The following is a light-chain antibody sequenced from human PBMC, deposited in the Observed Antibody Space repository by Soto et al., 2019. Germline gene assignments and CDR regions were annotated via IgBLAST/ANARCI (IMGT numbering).Light chain of an antibody. V-gene: IGKV3-15*01. J-gene: IGKJ1*01. Sequence: EIVITQNPATLSVSPGERATLSCRASQSVGSDLAWYQQKPGQAPRLVIYDIFTRATGIPARFSGSGSGTEFTLTISSLQSEDFAVYCCQQYYKLPWTFGQGTKVDIK. CDR1: QSVGSD. CDR2: DIF. CDR3: QQYYKLPWT.